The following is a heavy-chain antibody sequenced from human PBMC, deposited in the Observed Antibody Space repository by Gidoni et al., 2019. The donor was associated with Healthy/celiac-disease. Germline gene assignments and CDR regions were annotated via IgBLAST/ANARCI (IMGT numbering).Heavy chain of an antibody. CDR1: GFTFGAYA. V-gene: IGHV3-49*03. D-gene: IGHD6-19*01. Sequence: EVPLVESGGGLVQPGRSMRLPCTASGFTFGAYAMSWFRQAPGKGLEWVGFIRSKAYGGTTEYAASVKGRFTISRDDSKSIAYLQMNSLKTEDTAVYYCTRDYSSGWFDYWGQGTLVTVSS. CDR3: TRDYSSGWFDY. J-gene: IGHJ4*02. CDR2: IRSKAYGGTT.